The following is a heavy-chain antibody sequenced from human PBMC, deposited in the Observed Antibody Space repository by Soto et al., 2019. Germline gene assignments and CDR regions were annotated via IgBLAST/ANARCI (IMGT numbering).Heavy chain of an antibody. CDR3: ARVLRGYFDY. V-gene: IGHV3-23*01. J-gene: IGHJ4*02. Sequence: GGSLRLSCTASGFTFTYYAFSWVRQAPGKGLEWVSAISANGQGIYYADSVKGRFTISRDNSKNTLYLQMNSLRAEDTAVYYCARVLRGYFDYWGQGTLVTVSS. CDR1: GFTFTYYA. CDR2: ISANGQGI. D-gene: IGHD2-8*02.